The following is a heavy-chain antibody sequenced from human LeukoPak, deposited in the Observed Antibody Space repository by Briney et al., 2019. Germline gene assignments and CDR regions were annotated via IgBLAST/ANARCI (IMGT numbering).Heavy chain of an antibody. Sequence: GGSLRLSCAASGFTFSGYGMHWVRQAPGKGLEWVAFIRYDGSNKYYADSVKGRFTISRDNSKNTLWLQMNSLRAEDTAVYYCAKPGGYYDSSGYFDYWGQGTLVTVSS. CDR1: GFTFSGYG. J-gene: IGHJ4*02. D-gene: IGHD3-22*01. CDR2: IRYDGSNK. V-gene: IGHV3-30*02. CDR3: AKPGGYYDSSGYFDY.